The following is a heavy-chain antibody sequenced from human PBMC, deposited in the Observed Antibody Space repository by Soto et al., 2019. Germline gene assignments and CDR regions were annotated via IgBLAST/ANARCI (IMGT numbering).Heavy chain of an antibody. Sequence: SETPSLTCTVSGGSIYRSGYYWGWIRQPPGRGLEWIGNIDYNGVTYSNPSLKSRVTISRDTSKNQFFLKLSSVTAADTALYYCGKVLVGATGHTDSDSWGPGTLVTVSS. CDR1: GGSIYRSGYY. D-gene: IGHD2-15*01. V-gene: IGHV4-39*05. J-gene: IGHJ4*02. CDR3: GKVLVGATGHTDSDS. CDR2: IDYNGVT.